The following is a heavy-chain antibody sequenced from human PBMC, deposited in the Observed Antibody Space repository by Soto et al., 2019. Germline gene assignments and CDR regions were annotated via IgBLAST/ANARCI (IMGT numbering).Heavy chain of an antibody. V-gene: IGHV3-21*01. Sequence: PWGSLRLSCAASGFTFIGYSINFFRHAPWKWLEWVSSITSGSSSIKYAKSVEGRFAISRDNAQRSLYLQMNSLSAEDTAVYYCARGLSIGWTFDYWGQGALVTVSS. J-gene: IGHJ4*02. CDR2: ITSGSSSI. D-gene: IGHD6-19*01. CDR3: ARGLSIGWTFDY. CDR1: GFTFIGYS.